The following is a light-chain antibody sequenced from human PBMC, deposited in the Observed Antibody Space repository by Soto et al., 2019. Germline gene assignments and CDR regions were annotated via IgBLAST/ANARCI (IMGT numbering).Light chain of an antibody. CDR3: SSYAGSNTVL. Sequence: QSALTQPPSASGPPGQSVTISCTGTSSDVGGYLYVSWYQQHPGKAPKLMIFEVTKRPSGVPDRFSGSKSGNTASLTVSGLQAEDEANYYCSSYAGSNTVLFGGGTKLTVL. CDR1: SSDVGGYLY. V-gene: IGLV2-8*01. CDR2: EVT. J-gene: IGLJ2*01.